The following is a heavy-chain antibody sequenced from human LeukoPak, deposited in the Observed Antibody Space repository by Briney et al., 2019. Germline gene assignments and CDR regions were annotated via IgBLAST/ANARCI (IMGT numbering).Heavy chain of an antibody. D-gene: IGHD3-22*01. CDR1: GGSISSSSYY. V-gene: IGHV4-39*01. CDR2: IYYSGST. CDR3: ARHHHFYYDSSGYLAPAFDI. Sequence: PSETLSLTCTVSGGSISSSSYYWGWIRQPPGKGLEWIGSIYYSGSTYHNPSHKSRVTISVDTSKNQFSLKLSSVTAADTAVYYCARHHHFYYDSSGYLAPAFDIWGRGTMVTVSS. J-gene: IGHJ3*02.